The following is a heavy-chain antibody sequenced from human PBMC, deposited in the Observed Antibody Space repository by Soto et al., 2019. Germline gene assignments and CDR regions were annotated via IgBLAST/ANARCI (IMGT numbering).Heavy chain of an antibody. Sequence: GSLRLSCAASGFTFSFYAMHWVRQAPGKGLEWVAVISYNGRNKHYVDSVKGRFTISRDNSQDTLYLQMDSLRPDDTAVYYCARQAKIGDRSQFYFDSWGQGTLVTVSS. V-gene: IGHV3-30*04. CDR3: ARQAKIGDRSQFYFDS. J-gene: IGHJ4*02. D-gene: IGHD3-16*01. CDR2: ISYNGRNK. CDR1: GFTFSFYA.